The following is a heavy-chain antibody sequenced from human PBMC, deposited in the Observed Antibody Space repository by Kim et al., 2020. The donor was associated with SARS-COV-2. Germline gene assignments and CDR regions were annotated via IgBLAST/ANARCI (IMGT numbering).Heavy chain of an antibody. CDR3: ATLDCGVDCSYFDY. CDR1: GYTFTSYA. CDR2: INTNTGNP. D-gene: IGHD2-21*02. Sequence: ASVKVSCKASGYTFTSYAMNWVRQAPGQGLEWMGWINTNTGNPTYAQGFTGRFVLSLDTSVSTAYLQISSLKAEDTAVYYCATLDCGVDCSYFDYWGQGTLVTVSS. V-gene: IGHV7-4-1*02. J-gene: IGHJ4*02.